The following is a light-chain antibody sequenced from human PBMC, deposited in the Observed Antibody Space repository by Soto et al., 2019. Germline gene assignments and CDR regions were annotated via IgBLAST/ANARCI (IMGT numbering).Light chain of an antibody. V-gene: IGKV3-15*01. J-gene: IGKJ1*01. CDR2: GAS. Sequence: EIVMTQYPATLSVSPGERATLSCRASQSVSSNLAWYQQKPGQAPRLLIYGASTRATGIPARFSGSGSGTEFTLTISSLQSEDFAVYYCQQYNNWPPSWTFGQGTKVDI. CDR1: QSVSSN. CDR3: QQYNNWPPSWT.